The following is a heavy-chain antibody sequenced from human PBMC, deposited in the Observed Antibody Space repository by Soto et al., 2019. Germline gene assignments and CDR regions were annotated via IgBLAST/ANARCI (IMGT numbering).Heavy chain of an antibody. D-gene: IGHD2-2*01. CDR3: AAAEGYCISTSCYPMDV. CDR2: MYFGGSF. V-gene: IGHV4-59*08. Sequence: PSETLSLTCTVSGGSISSYYWSWIRQPPGKGLEWIGFMYFGGSFNYNPSLTSRVTISVETSKNQFSMKVTSVTAADTAVYYCAAAEGYCISTSCYPMDVWGQGTTVTVSS. CDR1: GGSISSYY. J-gene: IGHJ6*02.